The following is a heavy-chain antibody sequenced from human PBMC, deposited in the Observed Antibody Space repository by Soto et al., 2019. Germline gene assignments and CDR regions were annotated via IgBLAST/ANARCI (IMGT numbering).Heavy chain of an antibody. Sequence: QVQLVESGGGVVQPGRSLRLSCAASGFTFSSYAMHWVRQAPGKGLEWVAVISYDGSNKYYADSVKGRFTISRDNSKNTLYLQMNSLRAADTAVYYCAREQTTAAGTPMDVWGQVTTVTVSS. CDR3: AREQTTAAGTPMDV. CDR1: GFTFSSYA. D-gene: IGHD6-13*01. J-gene: IGHJ6*02. CDR2: ISYDGSNK. V-gene: IGHV3-30-3*01.